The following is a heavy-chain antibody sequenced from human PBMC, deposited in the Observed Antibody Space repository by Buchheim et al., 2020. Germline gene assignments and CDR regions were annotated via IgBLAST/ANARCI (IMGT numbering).Heavy chain of an antibody. CDR1: GFIFSDYY. D-gene: IGHD1-26*01. J-gene: IGHJ2*01. CDR3: ARPAAGSYWKFDL. Sequence: QVQLVESGGGLVEPGGTLRLSYAASGFIFSDYYMAWIRQAPGKGLEWISYITFSADTILYADSVKGRFTISRDNAKNSLYLQLNSLRVADTAIYYCARPAAGSYWKFDLWGRGTL. CDR2: ITFSADTI. V-gene: IGHV3-11*01.